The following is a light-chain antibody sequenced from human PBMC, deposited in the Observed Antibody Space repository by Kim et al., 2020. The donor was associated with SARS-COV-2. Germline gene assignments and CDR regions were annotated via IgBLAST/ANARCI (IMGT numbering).Light chain of an antibody. CDR2: GKN. CDR1: SLRSYY. J-gene: IGLJ2*01. V-gene: IGLV3-19*01. CDR3: NSRDSSGNRV. Sequence: SSELTQDPAVSVALGQTVRITCQGDSLRSYYASWYQQKPGQAPVLVIYGKNNRPSGIPDRFSGFSSGNTASLTITGALAEDEADYYCNSRDSSGNRVFG.